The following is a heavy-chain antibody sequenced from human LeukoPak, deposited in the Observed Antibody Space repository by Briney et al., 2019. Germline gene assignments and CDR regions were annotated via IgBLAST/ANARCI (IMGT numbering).Heavy chain of an antibody. CDR3: ARVAYCGGDCYSAPFDY. Sequence: SVKVSCKASGGTFSSYAISWVRQAPGQGLEWMGGIIPIFGTANYAQKFQGRVTITADESTSTAYMELSSLRSEDTAVYYCARVAYCGGDCYSAPFDYWGQGALVTVSS. CDR1: GGTFSSYA. D-gene: IGHD2-21*02. V-gene: IGHV1-69*13. J-gene: IGHJ4*02. CDR2: IIPIFGTA.